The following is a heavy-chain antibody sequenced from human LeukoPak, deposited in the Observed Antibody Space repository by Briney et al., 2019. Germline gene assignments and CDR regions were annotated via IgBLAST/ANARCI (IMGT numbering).Heavy chain of an antibody. Sequence: SETLSLTCAVYGGSFSGCYWSWIRQPPGKGLEWIGEINHSGSTNYNPSLKSRVTISVDTSKNQFSPKLSSVTAADTAVYYCARTYVVVAATRVFDYWGQGTLVTVSS. CDR3: ARTYVVVAATRVFDY. CDR1: GGSFSGCY. CDR2: INHSGST. D-gene: IGHD2-15*01. J-gene: IGHJ4*02. V-gene: IGHV4-34*01.